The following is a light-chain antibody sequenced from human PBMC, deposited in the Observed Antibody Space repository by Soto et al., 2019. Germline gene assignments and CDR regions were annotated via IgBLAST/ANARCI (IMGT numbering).Light chain of an antibody. J-gene: IGKJ4*01. Sequence: QLTQSPSSLYASAGDRVTITCRASQGISSYLAWYQQKPGKAPKLLIYAASTLQSGVPSRFSGSGSGTDFTLTISSLQPEDFATYYCQQIHSYPLTFGGGNKVEIK. V-gene: IGKV1-9*01. CDR3: QQIHSYPLT. CDR2: AAS. CDR1: QGISSY.